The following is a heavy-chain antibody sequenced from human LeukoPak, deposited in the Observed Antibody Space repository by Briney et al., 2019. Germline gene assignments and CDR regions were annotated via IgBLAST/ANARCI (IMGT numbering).Heavy chain of an antibody. Sequence: GRSLRLSCAASGFTFDDYAMHWVRQAPGKGLEWVSGISWNSGNIGYADSVKGRFTISRDNAKNSLYLQMNSLRAEDTALYYCAKDIISSSWYRDYYYYGMDVWGQGTTVTVSS. V-gene: IGHV3-9*01. CDR3: AKDIISSSWYRDYYYYGMDV. J-gene: IGHJ6*02. CDR2: ISWNSGNI. CDR1: GFTFDDYA. D-gene: IGHD6-13*01.